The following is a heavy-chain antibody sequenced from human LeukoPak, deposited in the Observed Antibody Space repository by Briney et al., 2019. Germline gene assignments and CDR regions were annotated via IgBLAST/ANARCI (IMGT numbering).Heavy chain of an antibody. CDR2: ISYDGSNK. D-gene: IGHD5-12*01. CDR3: ARGVVATTYYFDY. CDR1: GFTFSSYA. V-gene: IGHV3-30-3*01. Sequence: GGSLRLSCAASGFTFSSYAMHWVRQAPGKGLEWVAVISYDGSNKYYADSVKGRFTISRDNSKNTLYLQMNSLRADDTAVYYCARGVVATTYYFDYWGQGTLVTVSS. J-gene: IGHJ4*02.